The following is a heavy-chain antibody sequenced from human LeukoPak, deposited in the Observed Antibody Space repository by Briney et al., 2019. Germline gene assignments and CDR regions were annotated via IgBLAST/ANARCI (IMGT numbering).Heavy chain of an antibody. CDR3: ARYSSSWLNRNWFDP. V-gene: IGHV4-59*01. D-gene: IGHD6-13*01. CDR2: IYYSGST. Sequence: SETLSLTCAVYGGSFSGYYWSWIRQPPGKGLEWIGYIYYSGSTNYNPSLKSRVTISVDTSKNQFSLKLSSVTAADTAVYYCARYSSSWLNRNWFDPWGQGTLVTVSS. J-gene: IGHJ5*02. CDR1: GGSFSGYY.